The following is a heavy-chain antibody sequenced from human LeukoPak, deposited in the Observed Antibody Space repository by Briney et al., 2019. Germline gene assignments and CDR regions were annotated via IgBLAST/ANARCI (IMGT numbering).Heavy chain of an antibody. J-gene: IGHJ3*02. CDR2: ISGSGGST. Sequence: GGSLRLSCAASGFTFSSYAMSWVRQAPGKGPEWVSAISGSGGSTYYADSVKGRFTISRDNSKNTLYLQMNSLRAEDTAVYYCAKDMMDIVVVVAAEDAFDIWGQGTMVTVSS. V-gene: IGHV3-23*01. CDR1: GFTFSSYA. CDR3: AKDMMDIVVVVAAEDAFDI. D-gene: IGHD2-15*01.